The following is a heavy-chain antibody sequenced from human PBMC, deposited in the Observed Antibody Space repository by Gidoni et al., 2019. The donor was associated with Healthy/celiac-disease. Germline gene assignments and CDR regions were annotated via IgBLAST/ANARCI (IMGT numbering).Heavy chain of an antibody. D-gene: IGHD5-12*01. CDR2: IKQDGSEK. J-gene: IGHJ3*02. Sequence: EVQLLESGGGLVQPGVSLRLSCAASGFTFSSYWMSWVRQAPGKGLEWVANIKQDGSEKYYVDSVKGRFTISRDNAKNSLYLQMNSLRAEDTAVYYCARDRWLKSADAFDIWGQGTMVTVSS. CDR1: GFTFSSYW. V-gene: IGHV3-7*01. CDR3: ARDRWLKSADAFDI.